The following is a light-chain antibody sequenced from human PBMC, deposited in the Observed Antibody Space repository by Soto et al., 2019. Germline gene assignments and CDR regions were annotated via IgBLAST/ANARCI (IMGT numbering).Light chain of an antibody. CDR1: QSVTNSF. Sequence: PGERATLSCRASQSVTNSFLAWYHQKPGQAPRLLIYGASRRATGIPDRFTGSGSGTDFTLTISRLEPEDFAVYYCQQYVSSPWAFGQGTKVEI. V-gene: IGKV3-20*01. CDR3: QQYVSSPWA. J-gene: IGKJ1*01. CDR2: GAS.